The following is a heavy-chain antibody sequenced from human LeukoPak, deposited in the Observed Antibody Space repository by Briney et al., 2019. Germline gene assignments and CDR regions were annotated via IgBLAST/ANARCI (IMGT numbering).Heavy chain of an antibody. CDR1: GYTFTSYD. CDR3: ARVPRRGERFDP. CDR2: MNPISGDT. V-gene: IGHV1-8*01. D-gene: IGHD3-10*01. J-gene: IGHJ5*02. Sequence: ASVKVSCKASGYTFTSYDVNWVRQATGQGLEWMGWMNPISGDTGYALKFQGRVTMSRNTSISTAYMELGSLRSEDTAVYYCARVPRRGERFDPWGEGTLVTVSS.